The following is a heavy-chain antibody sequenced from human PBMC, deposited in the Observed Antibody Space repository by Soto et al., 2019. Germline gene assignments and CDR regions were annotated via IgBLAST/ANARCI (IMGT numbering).Heavy chain of an antibody. CDR3: AQSSIAARPAPYYYYGMDV. CDR2: IIPIFGTA. Sequence: QVQLVQSGAEVKKPGSSVMVSCKASGGTFSSYAISWVRQAPGQGLEWMGGIIPIFGTANYAQKFQGRVTITADESTSTAYMELSSLRSEDTAVYYCAQSSIAARPAPYYYYGMDVWGQGTTVTVSS. V-gene: IGHV1-69*12. D-gene: IGHD6-6*01. J-gene: IGHJ6*02. CDR1: GGTFSSYA.